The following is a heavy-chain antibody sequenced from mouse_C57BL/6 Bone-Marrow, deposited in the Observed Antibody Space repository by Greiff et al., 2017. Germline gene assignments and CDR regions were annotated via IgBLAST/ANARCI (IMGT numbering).Heavy chain of an antibody. J-gene: IGHJ3*01. D-gene: IGHD1-1*01. CDR1: GIDFSRYW. CDR3: ARGVYYYGAACFAY. Sequence: EVKVIESGGGLVQPGGSLKLSCAASGIDFSRYWMSWVRRAPGKGLEWIGEINPDSSTINYAPTLKDKFIISRDKAKNTLYLQMSKVRSVNTALYYCARGVYYYGAACFAYWGQGTLVAVSA. CDR2: INPDSSTI. V-gene: IGHV4-1*01.